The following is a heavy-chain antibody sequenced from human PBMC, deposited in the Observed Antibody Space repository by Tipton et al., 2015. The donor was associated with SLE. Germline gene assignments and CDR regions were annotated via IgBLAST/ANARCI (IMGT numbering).Heavy chain of an antibody. CDR3: AKDRGVGATADYFDY. V-gene: IGHV3-23*01. CDR2: ISGSGGST. D-gene: IGHD1-26*01. CDR1: GFTFSSYA. Sequence: SLRLSCAASGFTFSSYAMSWVRQAPGKGLGWVSAISGSGGSTYYADSVKGRFTSSRDNSKNTLYLRMNSLRAEDTAVYYCAKDRGVGATADYFDYWGQGTLVTVSS. J-gene: IGHJ4*02.